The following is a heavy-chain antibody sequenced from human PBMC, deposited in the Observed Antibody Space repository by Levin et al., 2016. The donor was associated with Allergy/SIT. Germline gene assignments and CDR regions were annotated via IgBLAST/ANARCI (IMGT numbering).Heavy chain of an antibody. V-gene: IGHV4-4*02. J-gene: IGHJ6*02. CDR3: ARLEYGSGSYFSYYYGMDV. D-gene: IGHD3-10*01. CDR2: IYHSGST. CDR1: GGSISSSNW. Sequence: SETLSLTCAVSGGSISSSNWWSWVRQPPGKGLEWIGEIYHSGSTNYNPSLKSRVTISVDKSKNQFSLKLSSVTAADTAVYYCARLEYGSGSYFSYYYGMDVWGQGTTVTVSS.